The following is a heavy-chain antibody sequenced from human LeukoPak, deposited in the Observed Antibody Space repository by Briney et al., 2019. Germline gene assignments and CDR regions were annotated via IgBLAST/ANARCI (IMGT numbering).Heavy chain of an antibody. CDR3: ARGYSGYALDYFDY. V-gene: IGHV4-59*01. CDR1: GGSISSYY. CDR2: IYYSGST. Sequence: KASETLSLTCTVSGGSISSYYGSWIRQPPGKGLEWIGYIYYSGSTNYNPSLKSRVTISVDTSKNQFSLKLSSVTAADTAVYYCARGYSGYALDYFDYWGQGTLVTVSS. J-gene: IGHJ4*02. D-gene: IGHD5-12*01.